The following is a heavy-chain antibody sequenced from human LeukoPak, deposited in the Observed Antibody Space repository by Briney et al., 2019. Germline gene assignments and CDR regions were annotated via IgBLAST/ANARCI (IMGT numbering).Heavy chain of an antibody. J-gene: IGHJ4*02. CDR1: GFTFSSYG. Sequence: GGSLRLSCAASGFTFSSYGMHWVRQAPGKGLEWVAFIRYDGSNKYYADSVKGRFTISRDNSKNTLYLQMNSLRAEDTAVYYCAREGHCSSTSCYPLDYWGQGTLVTVSS. CDR2: IRYDGSNK. CDR3: AREGHCSSTSCYPLDY. D-gene: IGHD2-2*01. V-gene: IGHV3-30*02.